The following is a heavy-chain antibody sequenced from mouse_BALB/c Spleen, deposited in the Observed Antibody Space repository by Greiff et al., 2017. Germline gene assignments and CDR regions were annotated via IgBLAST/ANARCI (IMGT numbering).Heavy chain of an antibody. CDR3: ARGTGGPYFDY. CDR1: GYAFSSYW. CDR2: IYPGDGDT. Sequence: VQRVESGAELVRPGSSVKISCKASGYAFSSYWMNWVKQRPGQGLEWIGQIYPGDGDTNYNGKFKGKATLTADKSSSTAYMQLSSLTSEDSAVYFCARGTGGPYFDYWGQGTTLTVSS. J-gene: IGHJ2*01. V-gene: IGHV1-80*01. D-gene: IGHD3-3*01.